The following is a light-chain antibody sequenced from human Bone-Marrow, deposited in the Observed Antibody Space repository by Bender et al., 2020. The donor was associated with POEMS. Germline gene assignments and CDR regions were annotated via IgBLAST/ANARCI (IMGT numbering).Light chain of an antibody. V-gene: IGLV2-11*01. CDR3: CSYAGTYTLL. CDR1: SGDVGAHTY. Sequence: QSALTQPRSVSGSPGQSVTISCTGSSGDVGAHTYVSWYQQHPGKAPKFLIYDVSKRPSGVPDRFSGSKSGNTASLTISGLQAEDEADYSCCSYAGTYTLLFGGGTRLTVL. J-gene: IGLJ2*01. CDR2: DVS.